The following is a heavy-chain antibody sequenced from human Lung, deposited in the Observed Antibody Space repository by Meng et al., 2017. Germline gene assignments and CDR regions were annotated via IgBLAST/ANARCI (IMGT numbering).Heavy chain of an antibody. CDR3: ARGPTTMAHDIDY. J-gene: IGHJ4*02. CDR2: INHSGST. CDR1: GGSFSDYY. V-gene: IGHV4-34*01. Sequence: QVQVQQGGGGLLQPSETLSLTCVVSGGSFSDYYWSWIRQPPGKGLEWIGEINHSGSTNYNPSLESRATISVDTSQNNLSLKLSSVTAADSAVYYCARGPTTMAHDIDYWGQGTLVTVSS. D-gene: IGHD4-11*01.